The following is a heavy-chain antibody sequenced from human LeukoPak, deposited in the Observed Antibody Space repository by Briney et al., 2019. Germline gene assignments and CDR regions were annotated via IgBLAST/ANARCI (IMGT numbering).Heavy chain of an antibody. CDR3: ASGNYYDSSGDAFDI. CDR2: ISSSGSTI. J-gene: IGHJ3*02. V-gene: IGHV3-11*04. D-gene: IGHD3-22*01. Sequence: GGSLRLSCAASGFTFSDYYMSWIRQAPGKGLEWVSYISSSGSTIYYADSVKGRFTISRDNAKNPLYLQMNSLRAEDTAVYYCASGNYYDSSGDAFDIWGQGTMATVSS. CDR1: GFTFSDYY.